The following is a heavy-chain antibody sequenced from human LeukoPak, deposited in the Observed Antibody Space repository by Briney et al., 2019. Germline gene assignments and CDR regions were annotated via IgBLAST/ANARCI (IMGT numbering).Heavy chain of an antibody. J-gene: IGHJ4*02. CDR3: ARLRVAEYYFDS. CDR1: GGSISSGGYY. V-gene: IGHV4-31*03. D-gene: IGHD6-13*01. CDR2: MFYSGST. Sequence: SETLSLTCTVSGGSISSGGYYWSWIRQHPGKGLELIGYMFYSGSTYYNPSLKSRVTISVDTSKNQFSLKLSSVTAADTAVYYCARLRVAEYYFDSWGQGTLVTVSS.